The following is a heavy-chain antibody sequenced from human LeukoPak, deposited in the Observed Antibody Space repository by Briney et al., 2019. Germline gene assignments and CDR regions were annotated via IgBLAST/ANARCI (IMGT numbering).Heavy chain of an antibody. D-gene: IGHD3-10*01. Sequence: GGSLRLSCAASGFTFSNYSMNWVRQAPGKGLEWVSYISSSSSTIYYADSVKGRFTISRDNAKNSLYLQMNSLRAEDTAAYYCARGPLLWFGELVPPGDNWFDPWGQGTLVTVSS. J-gene: IGHJ5*02. V-gene: IGHV3-48*01. CDR1: GFTFSNYS. CDR2: ISSSSSTI. CDR3: ARGPLLWFGELVPPGDNWFDP.